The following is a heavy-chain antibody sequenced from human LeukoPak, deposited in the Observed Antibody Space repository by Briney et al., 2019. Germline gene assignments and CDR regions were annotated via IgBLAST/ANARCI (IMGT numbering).Heavy chain of an antibody. CDR1: GFTFSSYA. CDR2: ISGSGRST. CDR3: AKDNPHGANSAGRASYGLDV. V-gene: IGHV3-23*01. Sequence: GGSLRLSCAASGFTFSSYAMSWARQGPGKGLEWVSAISGSGRSTYYAGSVKGRFTISRDNSKNTLYLQMNSLRGEDTAVYYCAKDNPHGANSAGRASYGLDVWGQGTTVTVSS. D-gene: IGHD4-23*01. J-gene: IGHJ6*02.